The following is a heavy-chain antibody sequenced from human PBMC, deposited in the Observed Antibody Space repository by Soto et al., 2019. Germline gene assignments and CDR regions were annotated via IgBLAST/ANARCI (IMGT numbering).Heavy chain of an antibody. D-gene: IGHD2-2*01. J-gene: IGHJ6*02. CDR3: ARSPGYCSTTRCYGRDFAMDV. V-gene: IGHV3-30-3*01. CDR1: KFTFSNYA. Sequence: QVQLVEFGGGVVQPGRSLRLSCAASKFTFSNYAMHWVRQAPGKGLQWVALISFDGSTKYYADSVKGRFTISRDNSKNTLYLQMNSLRAEDTAVYHCARSPGYCSTTRCYGRDFAMDVWGQGTTVTVSS. CDR2: ISFDGSTK.